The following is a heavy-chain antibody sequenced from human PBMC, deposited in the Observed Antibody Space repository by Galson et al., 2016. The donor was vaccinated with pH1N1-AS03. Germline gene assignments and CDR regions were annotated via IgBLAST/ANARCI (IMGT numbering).Heavy chain of an antibody. J-gene: IGHJ3*01. CDR3: ARKDLLNRWELLRGPFDV. CDR2: IHENGRT. D-gene: IGHD4-23*01. CDR1: GASLSGYY. V-gene: IGHV4-59*01. Sequence: TLSLTCTVSGASLSGYYWSWVRQSPGKGMEWIGFIHENGRTDYNPFLKSRLSMSRDTFKNQFSLKLNSVTTADTAVYYCARKDLLNRWELLRGPFDVWGQGTMVTVSS.